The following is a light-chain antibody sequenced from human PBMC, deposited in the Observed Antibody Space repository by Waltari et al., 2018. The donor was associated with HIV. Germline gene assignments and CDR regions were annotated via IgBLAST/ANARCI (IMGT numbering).Light chain of an antibody. V-gene: IGLV3-9*01. CDR2: NDV. CDR3: QVWHYSVF. J-gene: IGLJ2*01. Sequence: SYELPQPLSVSVALGQTARITCGGNNVGTRAVHWYQQKSGQAPLLVIYNDVYRSSGIPERFSAAKSRNTATLAISGAQAGDEADYYCQVWHYSVFFGGGTKLTVL. CDR1: NVGTRA.